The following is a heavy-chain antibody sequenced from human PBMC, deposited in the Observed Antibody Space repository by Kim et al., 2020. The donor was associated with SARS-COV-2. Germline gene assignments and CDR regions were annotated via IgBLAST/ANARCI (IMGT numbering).Heavy chain of an antibody. CDR1: GFTFNDYA. V-gene: IGHV3-9*01. CDR2: ISWNSGSI. Sequence: GGSLRLSCAASGFTFNDYAMHWVRQSPGKGLELVSGISWNSGSIGYADSVKGRFTISRDNAKNSLYLQMNSLRAEDTALYYCAKDYSSGWSAKYYFHYWAQGPLVTVST. D-gene: IGHD6-19*01. CDR3: AKDYSSGWSAKYYFHY. J-gene: IGHJ4*02.